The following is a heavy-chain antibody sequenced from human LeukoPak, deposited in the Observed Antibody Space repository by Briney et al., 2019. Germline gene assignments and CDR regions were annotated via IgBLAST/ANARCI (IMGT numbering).Heavy chain of an antibody. J-gene: IGHJ6*02. CDR3: ARDGSWTSTYYYGFVGMDV. CDR2: ISSSSSYI. CDR1: GFTFSSYS. V-gene: IGHV3-21*01. Sequence: PVGSLRLSCAASGFTFSSYSMNWVRQAPGKGLEWVSSISSSSSYIYYADSVKGRFTIFRDNAKNSLYLQMNSLRAEDTAVYYCARDGSWTSTYYYGFVGMDVWGQGTTVTVSS. D-gene: IGHD3-10*01.